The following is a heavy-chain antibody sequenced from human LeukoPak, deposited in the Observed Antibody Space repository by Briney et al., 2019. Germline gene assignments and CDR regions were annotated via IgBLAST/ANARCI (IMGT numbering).Heavy chain of an antibody. CDR3: ARDSGDDVFDI. D-gene: IGHD3-10*01. J-gene: IGHJ3*02. CDR1: GFTFSSYA. V-gene: IGHV3-64*01. Sequence: GGSLRLSCAASGFTFSSYAMHWVRQAPGKGLEYVSAISSNGGSTYYANSVKGRFTISRDNSKNTLYLLMGSLRAEDMAVYYCARDSGDDVFDIWGQGTMVTVSS. CDR2: ISSNGGST.